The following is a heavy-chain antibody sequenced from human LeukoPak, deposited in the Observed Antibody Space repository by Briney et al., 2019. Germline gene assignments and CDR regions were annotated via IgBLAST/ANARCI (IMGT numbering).Heavy chain of an antibody. CDR1: GFTFSSYE. Sequence: PGGSLRLSCAASGFTFSSYEMKWVRQAPGKGLEWVSYISSSGSTIYYADSVKGRFTISRDNAKNSLYLQTNSLRAEDTAVYYCARSHGSFTFDYWGQGTLVTVSS. CDR3: ARSHGSFTFDY. J-gene: IGHJ4*02. V-gene: IGHV3-48*03. D-gene: IGHD6-13*01. CDR2: ISSSGSTI.